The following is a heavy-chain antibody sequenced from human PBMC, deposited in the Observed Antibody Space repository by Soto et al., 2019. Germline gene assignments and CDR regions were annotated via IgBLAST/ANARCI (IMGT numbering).Heavy chain of an antibody. V-gene: IGHV3-15*07. J-gene: IGHJ4*02. D-gene: IGHD1-26*01. CDR2: IKSKTEGGTT. CDR1: GFTFSYAW. Sequence: GGSLRLSCAVSGFTFSYAWMNWVRQAPGKGLEWVGRIKSKTEGGTTDYAAPVKGRFTISREDSRNMVFLQMNSLGTEDTAVYSCATATGASLDWGQGPRVNVSS. CDR3: ATATGASLD.